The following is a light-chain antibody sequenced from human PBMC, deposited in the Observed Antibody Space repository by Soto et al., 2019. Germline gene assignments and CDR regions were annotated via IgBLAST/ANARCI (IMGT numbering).Light chain of an antibody. J-gene: IGKJ3*01. V-gene: IGKV3D-15*01. CDR1: QSVSSN. Sequence: EIVMTQSPATLPVSTGERATLSCRASQSVSSNLAWYPQKPCQVPRLLIYGASTRATGIPARFSGSGSGTEFTLTISSLQSEDFAVYYCQQYNNWPFTFGPGTKVYIK. CDR2: GAS. CDR3: QQYNNWPFT.